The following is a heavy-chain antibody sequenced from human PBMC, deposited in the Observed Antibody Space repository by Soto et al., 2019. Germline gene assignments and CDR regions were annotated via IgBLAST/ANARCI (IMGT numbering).Heavy chain of an antibody. CDR3: ARGPTTVTYYYYYYGMDV. Sequence: PSETLSLTCAVYGGSFSGYYWSWIRQPPGKGLEWIGEINHSGSTNYNPSLKSRVTISVDTSKNQFSLKLSSVTAAYTAVYYCARGPTTVTYYYYYYGMDVWGQGTTVTVS. CDR1: GGSFSGYY. D-gene: IGHD4-17*01. CDR2: INHSGST. J-gene: IGHJ6*02. V-gene: IGHV4-34*01.